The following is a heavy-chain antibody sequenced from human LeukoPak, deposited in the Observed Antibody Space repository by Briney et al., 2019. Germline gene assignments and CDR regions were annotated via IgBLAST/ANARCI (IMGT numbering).Heavy chain of an antibody. J-gene: IGHJ4*02. D-gene: IGHD3-3*01. V-gene: IGHV3-23*01. CDR3: AKPHYDFWSSGGFDD. Sequence: GGSLRLSCAASGFTFSSYAMSWVRQAPGKGLEWVSAISGSGGSTYYADSVKGRFTISRDNSKNTLYLQMNSLRAEDTAVYYCAKPHYDFWSSGGFDDWGQGTLVTVSS. CDR2: ISGSGGST. CDR1: GFTFSSYA.